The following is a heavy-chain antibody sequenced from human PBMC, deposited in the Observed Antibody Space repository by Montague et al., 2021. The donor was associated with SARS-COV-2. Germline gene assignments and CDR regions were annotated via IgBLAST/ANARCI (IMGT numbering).Heavy chain of an antibody. J-gene: IGHJ6*02. V-gene: IGHV3-7*01. CDR1: GFTFSSHW. CDR2: INQDGSDR. CDR3: ARRNDMDV. Sequence: SLRLSCAGTGFTFSSHWMNWVRQAPGKGLERVANINQDGSDRRYVDSVKGRFTISKDNAKNSLFLEMNSLRVEDTAVYYCARRNDMDVWGQGTTVTVSS.